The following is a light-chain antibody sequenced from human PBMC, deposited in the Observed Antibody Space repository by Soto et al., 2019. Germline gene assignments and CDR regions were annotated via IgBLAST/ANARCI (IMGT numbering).Light chain of an antibody. CDR1: CSDVGAYNY. CDR2: DVS. J-gene: IGLJ1*01. Sequence: QSALTQPRSVSGSPGQSVTISCTGTCSDVGAYNYVSWYQQHPGKAPELMIYDVSKRPSGVPDRFSGSKSGNTASLTISGLQAEDEADYYCCSYAGTYTYVFGTGTKVTVL. CDR3: CSYAGTYTYV. V-gene: IGLV2-11*01.